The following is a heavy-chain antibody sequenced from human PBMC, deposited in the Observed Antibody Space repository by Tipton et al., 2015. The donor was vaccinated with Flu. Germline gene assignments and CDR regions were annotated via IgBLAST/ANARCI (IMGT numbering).Heavy chain of an antibody. V-gene: IGHV4-31*03. J-gene: IGHJ6*02. Sequence: LRLSCTVSDGSITSRRYHWSWIRQRPGMGLEWIGYIYYSGTTYNPSLKSRVTVSLDTAKRHLPLRLGSVTAADTAVYYCARGDVVEGPVTMGRDPYNYNGMDVWGQGTTVTVSS. CDR1: DGSITSRRYH. CDR3: ARGDVVEGPVTMGRDPYNYNGMDV. CDR2: IYYSGTT. D-gene: IGHD2-21*02.